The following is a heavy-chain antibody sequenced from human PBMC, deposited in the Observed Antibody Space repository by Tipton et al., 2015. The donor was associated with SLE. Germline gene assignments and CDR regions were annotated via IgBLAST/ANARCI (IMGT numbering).Heavy chain of an antibody. Sequence: GSLRLSCTASGFTLSNYWIHWVRQVPGKGLLWVSRINTDGSITSYADSVKGRFAISRDNSKNTLYLQLSSLRAEDTAVYYCAREAVQMSDAFDIWGQGTLVTVSS. V-gene: IGHV3-74*01. CDR1: GFTLSNYW. J-gene: IGHJ3*02. CDR3: AREAVQMSDAFDI. CDR2: INTDGSIT. D-gene: IGHD5-24*01.